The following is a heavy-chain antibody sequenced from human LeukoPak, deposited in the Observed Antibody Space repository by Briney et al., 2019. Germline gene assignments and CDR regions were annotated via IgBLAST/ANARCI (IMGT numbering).Heavy chain of an antibody. J-gene: IGHJ6*03. CDR1: GYTVTSYG. Sequence: ASVRVSCTAAGYTVTSYGISWGRQAPGQGLEWMGWISAYNGNTNYSQKLHGRVTMTTDTSTRTAYMELRSLRSADTAVYYCARYFSSSWYFSLSYYYYMDVWGKGTTVPVSS. CDR3: ARYFSSSWYFSLSYYYYMDV. CDR2: ISAYNGNT. V-gene: IGHV1-18*01. D-gene: IGHD6-13*01.